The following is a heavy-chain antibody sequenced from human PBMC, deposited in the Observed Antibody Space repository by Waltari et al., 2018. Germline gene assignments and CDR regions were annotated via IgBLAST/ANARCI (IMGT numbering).Heavy chain of an antibody. CDR3: ATVLTTVPTYWFDP. Sequence: EVQLVQSGAEVKKPGATVKISCTASGYTFTDYYIHWVQQAPGKGLEWMGRVDPADSETIYAEKFQGRGTITADTATDTAYMELSSLRSEDTAVYYCATVLTTVPTYWFDPWGQGTLVTVSS. CDR1: GYTFTDYY. J-gene: IGHJ5*02. CDR2: VDPADSET. D-gene: IGHD4-4*01. V-gene: IGHV1-69-2*01.